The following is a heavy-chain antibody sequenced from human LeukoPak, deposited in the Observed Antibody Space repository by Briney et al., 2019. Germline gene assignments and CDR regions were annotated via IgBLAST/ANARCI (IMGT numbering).Heavy chain of an antibody. CDR2: MNPNSGNT. J-gene: IGHJ6*03. V-gene: IGHV1-8*01. Sequence: ASVKVSCKASGYTFTSYDINWVRQATGQGLEWMGWMNPNSGNTGYAQKFQGRVTMTRNTSISTAYMELSSLRSEDTAVYYCARGAGSSSWYLYYYYYMDVWGKGTTVTISS. D-gene: IGHD6-13*01. CDR1: GYTFTSYD. CDR3: ARGAGSSSWYLYYYYYMDV.